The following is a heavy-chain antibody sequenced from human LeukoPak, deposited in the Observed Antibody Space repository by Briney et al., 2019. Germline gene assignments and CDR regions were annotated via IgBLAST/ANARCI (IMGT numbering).Heavy chain of an antibody. J-gene: IGHJ3*01. CDR2: ISYDGSNK. CDR1: GFTFSSYG. CDR3: ARSTPLIIAFDF. Sequence: GGSLRLSCAASGFTFSSYGMHWVRQAPGKGLEWVAVISYDGSNKYYADSVKGRFTISRDNFKNTLYLQMNSLRAEDTALYYCARSTPLIIAFDFWGQGTMVTVSS. D-gene: IGHD3-16*01. V-gene: IGHV3-30*03.